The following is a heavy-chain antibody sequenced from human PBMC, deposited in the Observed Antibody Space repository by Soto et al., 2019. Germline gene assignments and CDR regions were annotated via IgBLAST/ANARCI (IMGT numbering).Heavy chain of an antibody. CDR2: VYHSVGT. CDR1: AYSIGSAYY. J-gene: IGHJ4*02. D-gene: IGHD3-10*01. CDR3: TKQRGTLLWRIDS. Sequence: SETLSLTGTLSAYSIGSAYYWGWIRQPPGKGLEWIGNVYHSVGTYYNPSLKSRVTISMDTSKNQFSLNLTSVTAADTAVYYCTKQRGTLLWRIDSWGQGTLVTFCS. V-gene: IGHV4-38-2*02.